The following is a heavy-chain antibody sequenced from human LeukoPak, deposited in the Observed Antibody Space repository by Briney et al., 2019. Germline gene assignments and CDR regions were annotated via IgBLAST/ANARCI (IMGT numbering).Heavy chain of an antibody. V-gene: IGHV1-8*01. CDR1: GYTFTSYD. J-gene: IGHJ4*02. CDR2: MNPNSGNT. CDR3: ARHEGFWSGYYKFDY. Sequence: GASVKVSCKASGYTFTSYDINWVRQATGQGLEWMGWMNPNSGNTGYAQKFQGRVTMTRNTSISTAYMKLSSLRSEDTAVYYCARHEGFWSGYYKFDYWGQGTLVTVSS. D-gene: IGHD3-3*01.